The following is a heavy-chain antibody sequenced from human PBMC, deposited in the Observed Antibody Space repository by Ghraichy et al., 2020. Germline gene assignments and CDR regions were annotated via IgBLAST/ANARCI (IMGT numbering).Heavy chain of an antibody. CDR1: GFNVKSNY. V-gene: IGHV3-66*02. Sequence: GGSLRLSCVASGFNVKSNYMNWVRQAPGKGLEWVSVLYTAGAKNYADSVRGRFTISKDNSKNTLYLQMNRLTADDTAVYYCARQPDYGGNTPYYYGFDVWGQGTTVTVSS. CDR2: LYTAGAK. CDR3: ARQPDYGGNTPYYYGFDV. J-gene: IGHJ6*02. D-gene: IGHD4-23*01.